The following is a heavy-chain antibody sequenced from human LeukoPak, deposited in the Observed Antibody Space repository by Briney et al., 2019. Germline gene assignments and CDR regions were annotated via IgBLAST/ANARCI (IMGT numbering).Heavy chain of an antibody. V-gene: IGHV1-69*05. CDR3: ARGVTTRYYFDY. J-gene: IGHJ4*02. Sequence: SVKVSCKASGGTFSSYAISWVRQAPGQGLEWMGRIIPIFGTANYAQKFQGRVTITTDESTSTAYMELSSLRSEDTAVYYCARGVTTRYYFDYWGQGTLVTVSS. CDR2: IIPIFGTA. D-gene: IGHD4-17*01. CDR1: GGTFSSYA.